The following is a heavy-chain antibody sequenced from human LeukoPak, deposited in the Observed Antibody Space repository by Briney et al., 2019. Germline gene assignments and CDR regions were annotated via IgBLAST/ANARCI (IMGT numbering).Heavy chain of an antibody. CDR2: IYTSGST. D-gene: IGHD6-19*01. V-gene: IGHV4-61*02. CDR3: AREGSLPSYYYYYMDV. J-gene: IGHJ6*03. CDR1: GASISSGDYY. Sequence: SQTLSLTCTVSGASISSGDYYWTWIRQPAGKGLEWIGRIYTSGSTDYSPSLKSRVTISLDTSKNQFSLRLSSVTAADTAVYYCAREGSLPSYYYYYMDVWGKGTTVTVSS.